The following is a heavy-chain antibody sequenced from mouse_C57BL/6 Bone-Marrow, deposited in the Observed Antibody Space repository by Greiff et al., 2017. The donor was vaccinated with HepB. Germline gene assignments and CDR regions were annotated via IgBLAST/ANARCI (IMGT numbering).Heavy chain of an antibody. CDR2: ISYDGSN. V-gene: IGHV3-6*01. CDR1: GYSITSGYY. J-gene: IGHJ1*03. Sequence: EVKLQESGPGLVKPSQSLSLTCSVTGYSITSGYYWNWIRQFPGNKLEWMGYISYDGSNNYNPSLKNRISITRDTSKNQFFLKLNSVTTEDTATYYRASSQVFDVWGTGTTVTVSS. CDR3: ASSQVFDV.